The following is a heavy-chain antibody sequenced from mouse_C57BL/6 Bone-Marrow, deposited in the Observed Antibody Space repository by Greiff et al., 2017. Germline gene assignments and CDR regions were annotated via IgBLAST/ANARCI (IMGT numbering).Heavy chain of an antibody. D-gene: IGHD2-5*01. J-gene: IGHJ4*01. CDR1: GYTFTSYW. CDR2: IYPGSGST. CDR3: ARPAYYSNLYAMDY. V-gene: IGHV1-55*01. Sequence: VQLQQPGAELVKPGASVKMSCKASGYTFTSYWITWVQQRPGQGLEWIGDIYPGSGSTNYNEKFKSKATLTVDTSSSTAYMQLSSLTSEYSAVYYCARPAYYSNLYAMDYWGQGTSVTVSS.